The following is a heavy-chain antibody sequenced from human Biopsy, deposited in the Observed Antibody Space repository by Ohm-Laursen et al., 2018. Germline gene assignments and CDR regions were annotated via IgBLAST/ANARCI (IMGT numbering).Heavy chain of an antibody. CDR1: GFSVSSYD. CDR3: ARGSSRRAREGGMDV. Sequence: SLRLSCTASGFSVSSYDMNWVRQAPGKGLEWISYISETSSHIYDADSVRGRFIVARDIAKNSLYLQLNSLRVEDTAVYYCARGSSRRAREGGMDVWGQGTTVTVSS. D-gene: IGHD6-6*01. J-gene: IGHJ6*02. CDR2: ISETSSHI. V-gene: IGHV3-21*01.